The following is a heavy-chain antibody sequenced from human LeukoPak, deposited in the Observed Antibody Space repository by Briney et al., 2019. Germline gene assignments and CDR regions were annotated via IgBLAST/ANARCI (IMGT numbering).Heavy chain of an antibody. V-gene: IGHV3-30-3*01. CDR1: GFTFSSFS. CDR3: ARDVLVGATTPFDY. D-gene: IGHD1-26*01. Sequence: GGSLRLSCAASGFTFSSFSMHWVRQAPGKGLEWVAVVSYDGSKKYYADSVMGRFTISRDNSKNTLYLQMNSLRAEDTAVYYCARDVLVGATTPFDYWGQGTLVTVSS. J-gene: IGHJ4*02. CDR2: VSYDGSKK.